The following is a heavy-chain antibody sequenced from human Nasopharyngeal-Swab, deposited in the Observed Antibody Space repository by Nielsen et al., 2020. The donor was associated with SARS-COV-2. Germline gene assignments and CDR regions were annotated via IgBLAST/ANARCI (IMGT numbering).Heavy chain of an antibody. D-gene: IGHD3-3*01. Sequence: SETLSLTCSVSGDSIISYYWSWIRQPPGKGLEWIGYIYYSGSTNYNPSLKSRVTISVDTSKNQFSLKLSSVTAADTAVYYCAREGFSITIFGVVIRWFDPWGQGTLVTVSS. CDR3: AREGFSITIFGVVIRWFDP. V-gene: IGHV4-59*12. CDR1: GDSIISYY. CDR2: IYYSGST. J-gene: IGHJ5*02.